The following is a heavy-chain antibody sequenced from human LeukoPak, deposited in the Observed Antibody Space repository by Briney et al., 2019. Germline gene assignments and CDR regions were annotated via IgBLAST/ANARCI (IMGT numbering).Heavy chain of an antibody. J-gene: IGHJ4*02. CDR1: GYTFTSYD. Sequence: ASVKVSCKASGYTFTSYDINWVRQATGQGLEWMGWMNPNSGNTGYAQKFQGRVTMTRNTSISTAYMELSSLRSEDTAVYYCARSRYCSSTSCYYFDYWGQGTLVTVSS. D-gene: IGHD2-2*01. CDR2: MNPNSGNT. CDR3: ARSRYCSSTSCYYFDY. V-gene: IGHV1-8*01.